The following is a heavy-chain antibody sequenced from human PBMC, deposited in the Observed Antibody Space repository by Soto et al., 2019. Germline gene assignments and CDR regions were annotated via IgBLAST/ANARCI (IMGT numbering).Heavy chain of an antibody. Sequence: DVQLVESGGGLVQPGGSLRLSCAASGFTFSSSWMHWVRQAPGKGLVWVSRINSGASTTNYADSVKGQFTISRDNAKNTLYLHMYSLTADDTAVYYCARGPTGWFGYNYWAQGTTVTVSP. CDR1: GFTFSSSW. CDR2: INSGASTT. J-gene: IGHJ4*02. V-gene: IGHV3-74*01. CDR3: ARGPTGWFGYNY. D-gene: IGHD3-10*01.